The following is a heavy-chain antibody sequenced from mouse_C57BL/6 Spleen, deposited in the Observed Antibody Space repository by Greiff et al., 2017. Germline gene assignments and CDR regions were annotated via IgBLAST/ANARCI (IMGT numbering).Heavy chain of an antibody. J-gene: IGHJ1*03. D-gene: IGHD2-4*01. CDR1: GYSFTGYY. CDR3: ARWGNYEGGWYFDV. V-gene: IGHV1-42*01. CDR2: INPSTGGT. Sequence: EVQLQQSGPELVKPGASVKISCKASGYSFTGYYMNWVKQSPEKSLEWIGEINPSTGGTTYNQKFKAKATLTVDKSSSTAYMQRKSLTSEDSAVYYGARWGNYEGGWYFDVWGTGTTVTVSS.